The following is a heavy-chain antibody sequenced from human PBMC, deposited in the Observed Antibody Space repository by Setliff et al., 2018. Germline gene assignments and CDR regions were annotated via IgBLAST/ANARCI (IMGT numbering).Heavy chain of an antibody. J-gene: IGHJ2*01. D-gene: IGHD6-19*01. V-gene: IGHV4-31*02. CDR1: GASISSDGYY. CDR2: IYYSGST. CDR3: ARSRTIAVKGGVFAV. Sequence: PSETLSLTCSVSGASISSDGYYWSWICQYPGKGLEWIGYIYYSGSTYYNPSLKSRVTISLDTSENQFSLELTSVTAADTAVYYCARSRTIAVKGGVFAVWGRGTLVTVSS.